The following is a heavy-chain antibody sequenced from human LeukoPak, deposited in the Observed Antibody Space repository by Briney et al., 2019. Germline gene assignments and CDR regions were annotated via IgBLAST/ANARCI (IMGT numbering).Heavy chain of an antibody. Sequence: ASVKVSCKVSGYTLTELSMHWVRQAPGKGLEWMGGFDPEDGETIYAQKFQGRVTLTEDTSTDTAYMELSSLRSDDTAVYYCATAPDRYDFWRGYRSWGQGTLVTVSS. J-gene: IGHJ5*02. D-gene: IGHD3-3*01. CDR3: ATAPDRYDFWRGYRS. CDR2: FDPEDGET. V-gene: IGHV1-24*01. CDR1: GYTLTELS.